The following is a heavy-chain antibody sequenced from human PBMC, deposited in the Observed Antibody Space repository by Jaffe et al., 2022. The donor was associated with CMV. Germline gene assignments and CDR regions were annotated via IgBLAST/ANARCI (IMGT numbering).Heavy chain of an antibody. CDR1: GGSFSGYY. CDR2: INHSGST. Sequence: QVQLQQWGAGLLKPSETLSLTCAVYGGSFSGYYWSWIRQPPGKGLEWIGEINHSGSTNYNPSLKSRVTISVDTSKNQFSLKLSSVTAADTAVYYCARDRYDFWGNHYYYYYMDVWGKGTTVTVSS. V-gene: IGHV4-34*01. J-gene: IGHJ6*03. D-gene: IGHD3-3*01. CDR3: ARDRYDFWGNHYYYYYMDV.